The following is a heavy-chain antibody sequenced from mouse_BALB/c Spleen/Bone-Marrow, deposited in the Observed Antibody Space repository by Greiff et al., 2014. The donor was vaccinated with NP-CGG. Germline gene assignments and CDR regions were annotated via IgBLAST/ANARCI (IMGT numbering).Heavy chain of an antibody. Sequence: VQLQQSGAELVKPGASVKLSCTASGFNIKDTYMYWVKQRPEQGLEWIGRIDPANGNTKYDPKFQGKATITADTSPNTAYLQLSSLTSEDTAVYYCARYRYYGSSYAMDYWGQGTSVTVSS. J-gene: IGHJ4*01. CDR2: IDPANGNT. CDR3: ARYRYYGSSYAMDY. V-gene: IGHV14-3*02. D-gene: IGHD1-1*01. CDR1: GFNIKDTY.